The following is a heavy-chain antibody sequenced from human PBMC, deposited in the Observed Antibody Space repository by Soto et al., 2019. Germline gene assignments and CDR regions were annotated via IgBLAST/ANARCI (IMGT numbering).Heavy chain of an antibody. CDR2: IYWDDDK. J-gene: IGHJ4*02. D-gene: IGHD5-12*01. CDR3: AHIDPEIVTVGGHGGFDY. CDR1: GFSLTSGVG. V-gene: IGHV2-5*02. Sequence: QITLKESGPTLVRPPQTLTLTCTFSGFSLTSGVGVGWIRQPPGKALEWLALIYWDDDKRYSPSLKNRLTITKDTSKNQVVLTMTNVGPVDTATYFCAHIDPEIVTVGGHGGFDYWRQGTLVTFSS.